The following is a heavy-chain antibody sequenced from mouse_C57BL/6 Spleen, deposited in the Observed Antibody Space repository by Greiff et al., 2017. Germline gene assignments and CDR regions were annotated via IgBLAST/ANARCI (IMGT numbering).Heavy chain of an antibody. J-gene: IGHJ2*01. CDR2: ISSGGSYT. Sequence: EVQLVESGGDLVKPGGSLTLSCAASGFTFSSYGMSWVRQTPDKRLEWVATISSGGSYTYYPDSVKGRFTISRDNAKNTLYLQMSSLKSEDTAMYYCARRGFITTVVAHFDYWGQGTTLTVSS. V-gene: IGHV5-6*01. CDR3: ARRGFITTVVAHFDY. D-gene: IGHD1-1*01. CDR1: GFTFSSYG.